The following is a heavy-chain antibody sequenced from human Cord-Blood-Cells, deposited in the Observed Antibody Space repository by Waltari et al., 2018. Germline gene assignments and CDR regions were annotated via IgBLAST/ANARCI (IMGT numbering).Heavy chain of an antibody. D-gene: IGHD7-27*01. CDR2: INHSGRT. J-gene: IGHJ4*02. V-gene: IGHV4-34*01. CDR1: GGSFSGYY. Sequence: QVQLQQWGAGLLKPSETLSLTCAVYGGSFSGYYWSWIRQPPGKGLEWIGEINHSGRTNYNPSLKRRVTISVDTSKNQFSLKLSSVTAADTAVYYCARRRTGDEGQIDYWGQGTLVTVSS. CDR3: ARRRTGDEGQIDY.